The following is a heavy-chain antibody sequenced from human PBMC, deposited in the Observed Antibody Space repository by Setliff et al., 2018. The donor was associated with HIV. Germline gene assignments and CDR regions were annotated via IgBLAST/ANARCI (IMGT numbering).Heavy chain of an antibody. CDR3: ARRKDPPGSRWIFYYYYMDL. CDR2: IYYSGST. D-gene: IGHD6-13*01. Sequence: PSETLSLTCTVSGGSISSSSYYWGWIRQPPGKGLEWIGSIYYSGSTNYNPSLSSRLTISVDTSKNQVSLRLSSVTAADTGVYYCARRKDPPGSRWIFYYYYMDLWGGGTTVTVSS. CDR1: GGSISSSSYY. J-gene: IGHJ6*03. V-gene: IGHV4-39*01.